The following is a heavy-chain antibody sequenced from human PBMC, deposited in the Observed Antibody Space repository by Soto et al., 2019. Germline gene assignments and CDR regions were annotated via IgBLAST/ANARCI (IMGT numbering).Heavy chain of an antibody. CDR2: IYSGGST. J-gene: IGHJ4*02. Sequence: GGSLRLSCASSWFTVISNYMSWVRQAPGKGLEWVSVIYSGGSTYYADSVKGRFTISRDNSKNTLYLQMNSLRAEDTAVYYCARIDRYCSSTSCYMSGFDYWGQGTLVTVSS. V-gene: IGHV3-53*01. CDR1: WFTVISNY. D-gene: IGHD2-2*02. CDR3: ARIDRYCSSTSCYMSGFDY.